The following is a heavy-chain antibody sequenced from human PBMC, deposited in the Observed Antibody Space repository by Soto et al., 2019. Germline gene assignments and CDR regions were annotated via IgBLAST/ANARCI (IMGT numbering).Heavy chain of an antibody. CDR2: TIPAFNTA. CDR3: ARGVYCSGNYYTGTSAFDI. Sequence: QVQLEQSGAEVKKPGSSVKVSCKASGGTLSDHGVAWLQQAPGQGLERMGGTIPAFNTAKYAQKFKGRVTVNADKFTIITDMELSSLGSEDTAFYFCARGVYCSGNYYTGTSAFDIWGQGTLVIVSS. V-gene: IGHV1-69*06. CDR1: GGTLSDHG. J-gene: IGHJ3*02. D-gene: IGHD3-10*01.